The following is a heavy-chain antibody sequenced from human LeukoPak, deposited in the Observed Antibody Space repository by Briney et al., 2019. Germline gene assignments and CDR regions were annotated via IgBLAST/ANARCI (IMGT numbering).Heavy chain of an antibody. J-gene: IGHJ4*02. CDR1: GFSFISYT. Sequence: GGSLRLSCAASGFSFISYTMNWVRQAPGKGLEWVSSISSTSDYIYYADSVKGRFTISRDNAKNSLLLQMNSLRAEDTAVYYCAKGSITIYGEHYWGQGTLVTVSS. V-gene: IGHV3-21*04. D-gene: IGHD3-10*02. CDR2: ISSTSDYI. CDR3: AKGSITIYGEHY.